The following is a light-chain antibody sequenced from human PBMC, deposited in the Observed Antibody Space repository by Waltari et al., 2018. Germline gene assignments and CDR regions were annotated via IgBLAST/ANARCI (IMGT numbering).Light chain of an antibody. CDR1: KLGDKY. CDR3: QAWDSGTVV. CDR2: QNS. V-gene: IGLV3-1*01. Sequence: SYELTQAPSVSVSPGQTASITCSGDKLGDKYLNWYQHKPGQSPVLVIYQNSNRRSGIPERYSGSISRKTATLTISAAQAMDEADYYCQAWDSGTVVFGGGTKLTVL. J-gene: IGLJ2*01.